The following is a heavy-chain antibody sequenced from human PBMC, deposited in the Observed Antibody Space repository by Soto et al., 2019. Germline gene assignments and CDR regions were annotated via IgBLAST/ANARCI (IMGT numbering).Heavy chain of an antibody. CDR1: RYTFTSYY. D-gene: IGHD3-22*01. Sequence: ASVKVSFKASRYTFTSYYMHWVRQAPGQGLEWMGIINPSGGSTSYAQKFQGRVTMTRDTSTSTVYMELSSLRSEDTAVYYCARGYYYDSSGPFSPGMDVWGQGTTVTVSS. J-gene: IGHJ6*02. CDR3: ARGYYYDSSGPFSPGMDV. V-gene: IGHV1-46*01. CDR2: INPSGGST.